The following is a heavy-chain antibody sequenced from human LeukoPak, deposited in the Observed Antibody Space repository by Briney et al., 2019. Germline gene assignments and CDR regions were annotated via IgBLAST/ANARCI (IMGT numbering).Heavy chain of an antibody. V-gene: IGHV4-34*01. CDR3: ARAPRITMVRGVHAFDI. CDR2: INDRGST. D-gene: IGHD3-10*01. Sequence: SETLSLTCAVSGGSFSDYYWNWIRQSPGKGLEWIGEINDRGSTNYNLSLKSRVTISVDTSKNQFSLKLSSVTAADTAVYYCARAPRITMVRGVHAFDIWGQGTMVTVSS. CDR1: GGSFSDYY. J-gene: IGHJ3*02.